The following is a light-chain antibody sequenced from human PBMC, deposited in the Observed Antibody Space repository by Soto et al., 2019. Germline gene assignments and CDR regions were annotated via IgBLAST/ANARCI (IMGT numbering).Light chain of an antibody. CDR1: QSVSSY. CDR2: GAS. Sequence: EIVLTQSPATLSLSPGERATLSCRASQSVSSYLAWYQQKPGQAPRLLIYGASTRATGIPARFSGSGSGTELTLTISSLEPEDVAIYYCQHRSNWPGTFGQGTKVDI. V-gene: IGKV3-11*01. CDR3: QHRSNWPGT. J-gene: IGKJ1*01.